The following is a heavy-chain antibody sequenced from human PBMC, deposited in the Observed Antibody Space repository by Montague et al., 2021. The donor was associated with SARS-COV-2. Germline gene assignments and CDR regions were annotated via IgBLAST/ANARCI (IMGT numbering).Heavy chain of an antibody. J-gene: IGHJ6*03. D-gene: IGHD2-2*02. V-gene: IGHV4-34*01. CDR2: IHHSGSA. CDR1: GGSFSGYY. Sequence: SETLSLTCAVYGGSFSGYYWNWIRQPPGKGLELIGKIHHSGSANCNPSLKIRITISVYTSTNQFSLTLYSVTAADTAVYYRARLGDGVVPAPISGVGPYYYCFDMDVWGKGATVTVSS. CDR3: ARLGDGVVPAPISGVGPYYYCFDMDV.